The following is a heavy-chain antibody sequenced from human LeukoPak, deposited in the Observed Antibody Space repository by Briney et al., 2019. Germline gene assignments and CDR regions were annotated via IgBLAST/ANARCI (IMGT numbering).Heavy chain of an antibody. J-gene: IGHJ4*02. V-gene: IGHV3-30*18. CDR2: ISYDGSIK. CDR1: GFTFSNYG. D-gene: IGHD3-10*01. CDR3: AKDLGSDMVRGTFDY. Sequence: GRSLRLSCAASGFTFSNYGVHWVRQAPGKGLEWVAVISYDGSIKYSADSVKGRVAISRDNSKNTLYLQMISLRAEDTAVYYCAKDLGSDMVRGTFDYWGQGTLVTVSS.